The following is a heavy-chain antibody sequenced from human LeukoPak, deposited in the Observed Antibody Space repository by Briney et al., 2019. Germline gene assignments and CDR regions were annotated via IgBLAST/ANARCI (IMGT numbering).Heavy chain of an antibody. CDR2: MNPNSGNT. Sequence: ALVKVSCKASGYTFTSYDINWVRQATGQGLEWMGWMNPNSGNTGYAQKFQGRVTITRNTSISTAYMELSSLRSEDTAVYYCARDSSSPRAYYYYYYMDVWGKGTTVTVSS. D-gene: IGHD6-6*01. J-gene: IGHJ6*03. V-gene: IGHV1-8*03. CDR3: ARDSSSPRAYYYYYYMDV. CDR1: GYTFTSYD.